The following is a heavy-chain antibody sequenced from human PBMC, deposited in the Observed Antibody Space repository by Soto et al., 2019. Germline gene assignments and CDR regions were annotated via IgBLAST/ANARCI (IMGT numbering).Heavy chain of an antibody. CDR2: IIPLDGPP. CDR1: GGTFSNYG. D-gene: IGHD3-10*01. CDR3: TREEATHCREGAGNDYSAGRTSYCYYGIGV. V-gene: IGHV1-69*01. Sequence: VQLVQCGAEVLNPGSSVKVSCKASGGTFSNYGISWVRQAPGQGLEWMGGIIPLDGPPDYAEKFQGRVTITRDDAATTASKRLSSPKSEDTAGYYGTREEATHCREGAGNDYSAGRTSYCYYGIGVWGQGTMVTVSS. J-gene: IGHJ6*02.